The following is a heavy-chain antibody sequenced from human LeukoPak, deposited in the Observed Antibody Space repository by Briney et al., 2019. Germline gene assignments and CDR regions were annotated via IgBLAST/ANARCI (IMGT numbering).Heavy chain of an antibody. CDR3: ARLYSRVGPFGY. CDR2: ITSSSSYT. J-gene: IGHJ4*02. Sequence: SGGSLRLSCAASGFTFSTYNMNWVRQAPGKGLEWVSSITSSSSYTFYADSVKGRFTISRDNAKNSLYLQMNSLRAEDTAVYYCARLYSRVGPFGYWGQGTLVTVSS. V-gene: IGHV3-21*01. CDR1: GFTFSTYN. D-gene: IGHD5-18*01.